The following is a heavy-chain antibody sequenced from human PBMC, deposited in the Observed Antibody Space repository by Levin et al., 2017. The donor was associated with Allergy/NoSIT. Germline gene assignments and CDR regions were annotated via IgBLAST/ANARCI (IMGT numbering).Heavy chain of an antibody. J-gene: IGHJ6*03. CDR1: GGSISGYY. CDR2: IYYSGNT. CDR3: ARQELDHFSYYFRDV. D-gene: IGHD1-7*01. V-gene: IGHV4-59*08. Sequence: PSETLSLTCTVSGGSISGYYWSWIRQAPGKGLEWIGYIYYSGNTNYNPSLKSRVTISVDTSKNQFSLKLSSVTAADTAVYYCARQELDHFSYYFRDVWGKGTTVTVSS.